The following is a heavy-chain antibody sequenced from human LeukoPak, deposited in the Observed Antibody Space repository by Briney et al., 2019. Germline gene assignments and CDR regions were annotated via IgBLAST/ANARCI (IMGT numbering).Heavy chain of an antibody. Sequence: PGGSLRLSCTVSGFTLSSYEMSWIRQAPGKGLEWVSAVSSDGINTYYTDSLKGRFTISRDNSKNTVFLQMHSLTAEDTAVYYCAKPFGFLEWLYGGYFDSWGQGTLVTVSS. V-gene: IGHV3-23*01. CDR2: VSSDGINT. D-gene: IGHD3-3*01. CDR3: AKPFGFLEWLYGGYFDS. CDR1: GFTLSSYE. J-gene: IGHJ4*02.